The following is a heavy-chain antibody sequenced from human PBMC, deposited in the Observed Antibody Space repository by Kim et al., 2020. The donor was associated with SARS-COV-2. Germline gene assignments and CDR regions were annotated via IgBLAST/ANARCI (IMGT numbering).Heavy chain of an antibody. Sequence: VKGRFTISRDNAKNSLYLQMNSLRAEDTAVYYCARDAPSGWYPEGSYFDYWGQGTLVTVSS. V-gene: IGHV3-11*04. D-gene: IGHD6-19*01. J-gene: IGHJ4*02. CDR3: ARDAPSGWYPEGSYFDY.